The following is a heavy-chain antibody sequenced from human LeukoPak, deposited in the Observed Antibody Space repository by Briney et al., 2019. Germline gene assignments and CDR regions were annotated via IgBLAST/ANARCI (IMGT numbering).Heavy chain of an antibody. D-gene: IGHD6-6*01. CDR1: GFTFDDYA. CDR2: ISWNSGSI. Sequence: GGSLGLSCAASGFTFDDYAMHWVRQAPGKGLEWVSGISWNSGSIGYADSVKGRFTISRDNAKNSLYLQMNSLRAEDTALYYCAKGYSSSSTPFDYWGQGTLVTVSS. CDR3: AKGYSSSSTPFDY. V-gene: IGHV3-9*01. J-gene: IGHJ4*02.